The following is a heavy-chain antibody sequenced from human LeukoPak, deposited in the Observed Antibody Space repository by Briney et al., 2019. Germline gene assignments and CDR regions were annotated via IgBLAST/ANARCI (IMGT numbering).Heavy chain of an antibody. Sequence: ASVKVSCKASGGTFSSYAISWVRQAPGQGLEWMGRIIPIFGIANYAQKFQGRVTITADKSTSTAYMELSSLRSEDTAVYYCARVHGSGSYYGADAFDIWGQGTMVTVPS. CDR1: GGTFSSYA. CDR2: IIPIFGIA. V-gene: IGHV1-69*04. D-gene: IGHD3-10*01. CDR3: ARVHGSGSYYGADAFDI. J-gene: IGHJ3*02.